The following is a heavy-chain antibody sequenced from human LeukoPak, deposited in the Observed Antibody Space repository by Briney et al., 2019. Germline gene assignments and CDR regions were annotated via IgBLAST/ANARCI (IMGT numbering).Heavy chain of an antibody. Sequence: SQTLSLTCTVSGGSISSGDYYWRWIRQHPGKGLEWIGYIYYRGSTYYNPSLKSQVTISVDTSKNQFSLKLSSVTAADTAVYYCARDRPENDAFDIWGQGTMVTVSS. V-gene: IGHV4-31*01. CDR3: ARDRPENDAFDI. J-gene: IGHJ3*02. CDR2: IYYRGST. D-gene: IGHD5-24*01. CDR1: GGSISSGDYY.